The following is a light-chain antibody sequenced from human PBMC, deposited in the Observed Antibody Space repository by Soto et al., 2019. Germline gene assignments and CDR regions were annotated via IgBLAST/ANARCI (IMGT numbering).Light chain of an antibody. CDR2: GAS. CDR1: QGVSRK. Sequence: DIVITTYPTTLSVAPGERVTFSCRASQGVSRKLAWYQHKPGQAPRLLISGASTGATGIPARFSGSGSGTEFTLTISSLQSEDFAVYYCQQYNNWPWTFGQGTKVDIK. CDR3: QQYNNWPWT. V-gene: IGKV3-15*01. J-gene: IGKJ1*01.